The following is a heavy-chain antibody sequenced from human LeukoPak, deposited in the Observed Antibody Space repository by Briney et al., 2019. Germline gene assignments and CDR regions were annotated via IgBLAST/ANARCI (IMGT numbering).Heavy chain of an antibody. J-gene: IGHJ4*02. CDR3: ATAGTAYCGGDCYSTIY. Sequence: ASVKVSCKASRYTFTSYYMHWVRQAPGQGLEWMGIINPSGGSTSYAQKFQGRVTMTRDTSTSTVYMELSSLRSEDTAVYYCATAGTAYCGGDCYSTIYWGQGTLVTVSS. V-gene: IGHV1-46*01. CDR2: INPSGGST. CDR1: RYTFTSYY. D-gene: IGHD2-21*02.